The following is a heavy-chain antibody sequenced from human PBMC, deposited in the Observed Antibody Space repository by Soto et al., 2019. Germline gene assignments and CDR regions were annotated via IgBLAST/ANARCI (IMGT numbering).Heavy chain of an antibody. J-gene: IGHJ4*01. Sequence: EVQLLESGGGLVQPGGSLRLSCAASGFTFSSYAISWVRQAPGKGLEWVSAISGSGGATYYAVSVKGRFTISRDNSKKTVYLQMNSLRGEDTAVYFCAKDQVAVAGSTFDYWGHGTRVTVSS. CDR1: GFTFSSYA. CDR3: AKDQVAVAGSTFDY. CDR2: ISGSGGAT. D-gene: IGHD6-19*01. V-gene: IGHV3-23*01.